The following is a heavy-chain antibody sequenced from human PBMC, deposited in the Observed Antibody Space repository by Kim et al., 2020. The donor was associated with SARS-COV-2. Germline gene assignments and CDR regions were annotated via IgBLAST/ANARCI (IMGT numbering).Heavy chain of an antibody. CDR2: ISHDGSDK. Sequence: GGSPRLSCAASGFTFSTYAMHWVRQAPGKGLEWVAIISHDGSDKYYADSVKGRFTISRDNSKNTLYMEMNSLRAEDTAVYYCARERVILLHAFDIWGQGT. CDR1: GFTFSTYA. CDR3: ARERVILLHAFDI. V-gene: IGHV3-30*04. J-gene: IGHJ3*02. D-gene: IGHD3-10*01.